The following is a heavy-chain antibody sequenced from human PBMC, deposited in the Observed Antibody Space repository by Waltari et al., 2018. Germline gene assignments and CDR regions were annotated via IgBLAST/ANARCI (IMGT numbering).Heavy chain of an antibody. J-gene: IGHJ4*02. D-gene: IGHD6-13*01. V-gene: IGHV3-23*04. CDR2: ISSNGNNT. CDR1: GFSFRTSA. Sequence: EVQVAESGGGLVQPGGSLRLSCAASGFSFRTSAMGGVRQAPGKGLEWVSSISSNGNNTYYVDSVKGRFTNSRDNSKDTLYLQMNSLRVEDTAVYYCAKGGRAARRFEHWGQGTLVTVSS. CDR3: AKGGRAARRFEH.